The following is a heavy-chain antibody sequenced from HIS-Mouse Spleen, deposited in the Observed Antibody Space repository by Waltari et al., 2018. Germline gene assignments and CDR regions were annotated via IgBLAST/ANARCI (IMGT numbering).Heavy chain of an antibody. CDR3: AREIPYSSSWYDWYFDL. D-gene: IGHD6-13*01. V-gene: IGHV4-39*07. CDR2: IYYSGST. J-gene: IGHJ2*01. Sequence: QLQLQESGPGLVKPSETLSRTCTVSGGSISSSSYYWARIRQPPGKGLEWIGSIYYSGSTYYNPSLKSRVTISVDTSKNQFSLKLSSVTAADTAVYYCAREIPYSSSWYDWYFDLWGRGTLVTVSS. CDR1: GGSISSSSYY.